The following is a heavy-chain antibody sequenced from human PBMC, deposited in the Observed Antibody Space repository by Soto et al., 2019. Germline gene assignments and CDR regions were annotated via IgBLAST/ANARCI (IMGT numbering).Heavy chain of an antibody. D-gene: IGHD3-16*01. V-gene: IGHV3-48*03. CDR1: GFSFSTFE. J-gene: IGHJ4*02. CDR3: VGGGLPYFDY. Sequence: EVQVVESGGGLVQPGGSLRLLCAASGFSFSTFEMNWVRQAPGKGLEWLSYISGGSGSVYYADSVRGRFTISRDNAKNSLYLQMSSLRDEDTGVYFCVGGGLPYFDYWGQGAPVTVSS. CDR2: ISGGSGSV.